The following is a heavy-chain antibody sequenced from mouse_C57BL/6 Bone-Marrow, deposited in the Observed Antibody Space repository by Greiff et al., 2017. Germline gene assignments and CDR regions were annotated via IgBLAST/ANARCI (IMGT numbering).Heavy chain of an antibody. D-gene: IGHD3-1*01. J-gene: IGHJ4*01. CDR1: GFTFSSYT. CDR2: ISGGGGNT. CDR3: ERRGFPYYGMDY. V-gene: IGHV5-9*01. Sequence: DVLLVESGGGLVKPGGSLKLSCAASGFTFSSYTMSWVRQTPEKRLEWVATISGGGGNTYYPDSVKGRFTSSRDTAKNTLYLQISSLRSEDTALYYFERRGFPYYGMDYWGQGTSVTVSS.